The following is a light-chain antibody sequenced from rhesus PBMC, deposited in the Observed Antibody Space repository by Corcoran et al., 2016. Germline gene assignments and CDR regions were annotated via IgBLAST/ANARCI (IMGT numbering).Light chain of an antibody. CDR1: QSVGSY. Sequence: EIVMTQSPATLSLSPGETATLSCRASQSVGSYLAWYQQKPGQAPKLLVHSAYFRATGIPDRFSGSGPRTDFTLTISSLEPEDVGVYHCLQHNNWPLTFGGGTKVELK. CDR2: SAY. CDR3: LQHNNWPLT. V-gene: IGKV3-40*01. J-gene: IGKJ4*01.